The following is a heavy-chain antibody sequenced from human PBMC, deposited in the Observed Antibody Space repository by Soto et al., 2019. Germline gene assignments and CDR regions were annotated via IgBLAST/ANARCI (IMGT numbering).Heavy chain of an antibody. J-gene: IGHJ5*02. V-gene: IGHV3-13*04. Sequence: EVQVVESGGGLVQPGGSLRLSCAASGFTFSRYDMHWVRQATGRGLEWVSGIGTSGDTYYAGSVKGRFTISRENAKNSVYTQTNSLRDGDTAVYYCARGAVGFDPWGQGTLVAVSS. CDR2: IGTSGDT. CDR1: GFTFSRYD. CDR3: ARGAVGFDP.